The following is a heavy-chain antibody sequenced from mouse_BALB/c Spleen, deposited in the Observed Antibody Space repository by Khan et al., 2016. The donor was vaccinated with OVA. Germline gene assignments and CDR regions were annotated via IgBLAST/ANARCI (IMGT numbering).Heavy chain of an antibody. J-gene: IGHJ3*01. Sequence: VQLKQSGAELMKPGASVKISCKATGYTFSSYWIEWVKQRPGHGLEWIGEILPGSGSHNYNEKFKGKVTFTADTSSNTVYMQLSSLTSEDSAVEYCARGNYSGSSSWFGYWGQGTLVTVS. CDR2: ILPGSGSH. V-gene: IGHV1-9*01. CDR3: ARGNYSGSSSWFGY. D-gene: IGHD1-1*01. CDR1: GYTFSSYW.